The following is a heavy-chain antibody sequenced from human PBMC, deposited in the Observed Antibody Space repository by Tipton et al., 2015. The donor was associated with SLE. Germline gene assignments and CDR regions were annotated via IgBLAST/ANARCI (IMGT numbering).Heavy chain of an antibody. CDR2: IYYSGST. CDR3: ARPRPMIVAMIEGLSPDAFDI. V-gene: IGHV4-59*08. CDR1: GGSISSYY. D-gene: IGHD3-22*01. J-gene: IGHJ3*02. Sequence: LRLSCTVSGGSISSYYWSWIRQPPGKGLEWIGYIYYSGSTNYNPSLKSRVTISVDTSKNQFSLKLSSVTAADTAVYYCARPRPMIVAMIEGLSPDAFDIWGQGTMVTVSS.